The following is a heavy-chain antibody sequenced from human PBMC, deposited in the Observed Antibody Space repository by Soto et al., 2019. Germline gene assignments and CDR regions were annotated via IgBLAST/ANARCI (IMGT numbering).Heavy chain of an antibody. Sequence: GGSLRLSCAASGFTFSSYSMNWVRQAPGKGLEWVSYISSSSSTIYYADSVKGRFTISRDNAKNSLYLQMNSLRDEDTAVYYCASERTTVTTYYYYGMDVWGQGTTVTVSS. CDR3: ASERTTVTTYYYYGMDV. V-gene: IGHV3-48*02. CDR1: GFTFSSYS. D-gene: IGHD4-17*01. J-gene: IGHJ6*02. CDR2: ISSSSSTI.